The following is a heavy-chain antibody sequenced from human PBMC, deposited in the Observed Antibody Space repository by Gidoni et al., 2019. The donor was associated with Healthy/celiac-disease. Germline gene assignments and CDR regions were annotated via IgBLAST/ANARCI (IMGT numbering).Heavy chain of an antibody. D-gene: IGHD2-15*01. CDR3: AREGPPVAASRYYYMDV. V-gene: IGHV4-31*03. J-gene: IGHJ6*03. CDR1: GGSISSGGYY. CDR2: IYYSGST. Sequence: QVQLQESGPGLVKPSQTLSLTCTVSGGSISSGGYYWSWIRQHPGKGLEWIGYIYYSGSTYYNPSLKSRVTISVDTSKNQFSLKLSSVTAADTAVYYCAREGPPVAASRYYYMDVWGKGTTVTVSS.